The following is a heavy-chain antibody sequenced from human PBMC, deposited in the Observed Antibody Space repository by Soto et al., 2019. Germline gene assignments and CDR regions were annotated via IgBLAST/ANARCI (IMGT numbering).Heavy chain of an antibody. V-gene: IGHV3-13*01. CDR3: ARAIRNNDFWSAYTPFDI. CDR1: GFTFNWYD. J-gene: IGHJ3*02. D-gene: IGHD3-3*01. CDR2: IGTAGDT. Sequence: GGSLRLSCAASGFTFNWYDINWVRQATGKGLEWVSAIGTAGDTYYSGSVKGRFTISRENARNSLFLQMNSLRAGDTAVYYCARAIRNNDFWSAYTPFDIWGQGTMVTVSS.